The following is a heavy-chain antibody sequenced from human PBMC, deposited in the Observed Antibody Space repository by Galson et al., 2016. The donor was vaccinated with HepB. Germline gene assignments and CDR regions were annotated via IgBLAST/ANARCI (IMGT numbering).Heavy chain of an antibody. J-gene: IGHJ4*02. CDR2: ISYDGSTK. V-gene: IGHV3-30-3*01. CDR3: ARTPQLWYEATLFDN. D-gene: IGHD5-18*01. CDR1: GFSFSTYA. Sequence: LRLSCAASGFSFSTYAMHWVRQAPGKGLAWVAVISYDGSTKYYADSVKGRFTISRDNSKNTLSLQMNSRTAEDTAVYFCARTPQLWYEATLFDNWGQGTLVTVTS.